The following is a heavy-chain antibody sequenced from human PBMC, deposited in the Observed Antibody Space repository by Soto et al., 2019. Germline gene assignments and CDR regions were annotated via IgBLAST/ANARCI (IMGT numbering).Heavy chain of an antibody. Sequence: QVQLVQSGAEVKKPGSSVKVSCKASGGTFSSYAISWVRQAPGQGLEWMGGITPIFDTANYAQKFQGRVTITADESTSTAYMELSSLRSEDTAVYYCASLKRGIAAAGKGFYYYMDVWGKGTTVTVSS. D-gene: IGHD6-13*01. CDR3: ASLKRGIAAAGKGFYYYMDV. CDR1: GGTFSSYA. CDR2: ITPIFDTA. J-gene: IGHJ6*03. V-gene: IGHV1-69*01.